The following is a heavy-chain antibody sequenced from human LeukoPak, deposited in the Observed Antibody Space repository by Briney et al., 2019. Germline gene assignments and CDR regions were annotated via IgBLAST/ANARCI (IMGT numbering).Heavy chain of an antibody. CDR1: GGSISSYY. CDR2: IYYSGST. V-gene: IGHV4-59*08. J-gene: IGHJ6*02. Sequence: SETLSLTCTVSGGSISSYYWSWIRQPPGKGLEWIGYIYYSGSTKYNPSLKSRVTISVDTSQSQFSLRLSSVTAADTAVYYCARHCSSTSCPSASYYYGLDVWGQGTTVTVSS. D-gene: IGHD2-2*01. CDR3: ARHCSSTSCPSASYYYGLDV.